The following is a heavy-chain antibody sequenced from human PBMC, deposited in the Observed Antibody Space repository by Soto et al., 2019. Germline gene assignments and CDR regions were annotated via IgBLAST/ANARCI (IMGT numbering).Heavy chain of an antibody. CDR3: AARDSSGYSAFDI. V-gene: IGHV4-30-2*01. D-gene: IGHD3-22*01. Sequence: ASETLSLTCAVSGGSISSGGYSWSWIRQPPGKGLEWIGYIYHSGSTHYNPSLKSRVTISVDRSKNQFSLKLSSVTAADTAVYYCAARDSSGYSAFDIWGQGTMVTVS. J-gene: IGHJ3*02. CDR1: GGSISSGGYS. CDR2: IYHSGST.